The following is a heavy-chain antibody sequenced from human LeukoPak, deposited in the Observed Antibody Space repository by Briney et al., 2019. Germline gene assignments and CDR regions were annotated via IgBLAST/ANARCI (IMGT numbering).Heavy chain of an antibody. CDR1: GFTFSSYS. CDR3: VRETTASGNFFDS. V-gene: IGHV3-48*01. CDR2: ISSSSSTI. Sequence: PGGSLRLSCAASGFTFSSYSMNWVRQAPGKGLEWVSYISSSSSTIYYADSVKGRFTISRDNAKNSLYLQMNSLRAEDTAVYYCVRETTASGNFFDSWGQGTLVTVSS. D-gene: IGHD4-17*01. J-gene: IGHJ4*02.